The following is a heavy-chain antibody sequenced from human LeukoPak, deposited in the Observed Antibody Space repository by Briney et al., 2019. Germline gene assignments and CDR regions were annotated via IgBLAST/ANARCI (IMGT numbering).Heavy chain of an antibody. CDR2: LNPSGGNT. D-gene: IGHD3-22*01. CDR1: GYTFTSYY. V-gene: IGHV1-46*01. Sequence: ASVKVSCKASGYTFTSYYMHWVRQAPGQGLEWMGLLNPSGGNTNYAQKFQGRVTMTRDTSTSTVYMELSSLISDDTAVYYCARGRTGSYYDTSGYFDYWGQGTLVTVSS. J-gene: IGHJ4*02. CDR3: ARGRTGSYYDTSGYFDY.